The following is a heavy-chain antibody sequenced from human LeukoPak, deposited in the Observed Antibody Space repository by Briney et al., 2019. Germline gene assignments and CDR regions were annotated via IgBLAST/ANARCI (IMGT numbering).Heavy chain of an antibody. J-gene: IGHJ4*02. V-gene: IGHV3-64*01. D-gene: IGHD1-26*01. CDR1: GFTFSSYA. CDR2: ISSNGGST. Sequence: GGSLRLSCAASGFTFSSYAMHWVRQAPGKGLEYVSAISSNGGSTYYANSVKGRFTISRDNSKNTLYLQMGSLRAEDMAVYYCARLFAAVGATFLDYWGKGTLVTVSS. CDR3: ARLFAAVGATFLDY.